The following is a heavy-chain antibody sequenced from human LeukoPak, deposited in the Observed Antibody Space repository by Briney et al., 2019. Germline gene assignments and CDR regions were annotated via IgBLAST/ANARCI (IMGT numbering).Heavy chain of an antibody. CDR2: FNLHCRRT. D-gene: IGHD3-10*01. CDR1: GPTFNTPW. V-gene: IGHV3-74*01. J-gene: IGHJ5*02. CDR3: ARDRGDPSDHLPYNWFDR. Sequence: GGPLRLSGTTPGPTFNTPWMHWFRKAPGKGLVWFSPFNLHCRRTAYADSVKGRFNITRDNVRNTVYLQMNSMRADDTAVYYCARDRGDPSDHLPYNWFDRWGKGTLVTVSS.